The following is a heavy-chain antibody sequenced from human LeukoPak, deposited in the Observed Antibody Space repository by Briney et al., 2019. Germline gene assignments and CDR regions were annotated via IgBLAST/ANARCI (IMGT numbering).Heavy chain of an antibody. D-gene: IGHD2/OR15-2a*01. J-gene: IGHJ4*02. V-gene: IGHV3-7*03. CDR2: INEDGNEK. CDR1: GFTFTNYW. Sequence: GGSLRLSCAASGFTFTNYWMNWVRQAPGKGLEWVANINEDGNEKYYVDSVKGRFIISRDNAKNSLFLQMDSLRAEDTAVYYCVKNIGHETFDYWGQGTLLIVSP. CDR3: VKNIGHETFDY.